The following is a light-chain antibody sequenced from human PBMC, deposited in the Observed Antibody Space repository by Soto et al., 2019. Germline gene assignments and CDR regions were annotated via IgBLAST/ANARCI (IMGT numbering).Light chain of an antibody. CDR1: SSDVGGYNY. CDR2: EVR. J-gene: IGLJ3*02. CDR3: SSSTSSSTRV. V-gene: IGLV2-14*01. Sequence: QSALTQPASVSGSPGQSITISCTGTSSDVGGYNYVSWYQQHPGKAPKLMIYEVRNRPSGVSNRFSGSKSGNTASLTISGLHAEDEADYYCSSSTSSSTRVFGGGTKLTVL.